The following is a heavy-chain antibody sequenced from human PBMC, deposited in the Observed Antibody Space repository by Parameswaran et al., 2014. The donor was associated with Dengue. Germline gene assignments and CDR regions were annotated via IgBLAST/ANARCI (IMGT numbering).Heavy chain of an antibody. Sequence: VRQAPGKGLEWIGSIYYSGSTYYNPSLKSRVTISVDTSKNQFSLKLSSVTAADTAVYYCARQITIFGVVPHDAFDIWGQGTMVTVSS. V-gene: IGHV4-39*01. D-gene: IGHD3-3*01. CDR2: IYYSGST. J-gene: IGHJ3*02. CDR3: ARQITIFGVVPHDAFDI.